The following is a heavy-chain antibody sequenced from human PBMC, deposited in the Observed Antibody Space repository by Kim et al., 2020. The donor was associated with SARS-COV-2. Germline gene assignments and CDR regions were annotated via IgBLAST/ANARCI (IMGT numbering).Heavy chain of an antibody. CDR3: ARDRGSSWYRGTFGGDVTFDY. J-gene: IGHJ4*02. Sequence: QTLSLTCAISGDSVSSNSAAWNWIRQSPSRGLEWLGRTYYRSKWYNDYAVSVKSRITINPDTSKNQFSLQLNSVTPEDTAVYYCARDRGSSWYRGTFGGDVTFDYWGQGTLVTVSS. CDR2: TYYRSKWYN. CDR1: GDSVSSNSAA. V-gene: IGHV6-1*01. D-gene: IGHD6-13*01.